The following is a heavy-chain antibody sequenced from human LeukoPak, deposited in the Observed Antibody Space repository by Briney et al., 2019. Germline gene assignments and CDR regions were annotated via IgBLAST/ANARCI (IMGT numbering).Heavy chain of an antibody. D-gene: IGHD3-9*01. CDR3: ARDTYYDILTGYYNQGGFDY. Sequence: SETLSLTCTVSGGSISSYYWSWIRQPPGKGLEWIGYIYYSGSTNYNPSLKSRVTISVDTSKNQFSLKLSSVTAADTAVYYCARDTYYDILTGYYNQGGFDYWGQGTLVTVSS. CDR1: GGSISSYY. J-gene: IGHJ4*02. CDR2: IYYSGST. V-gene: IGHV4-59*12.